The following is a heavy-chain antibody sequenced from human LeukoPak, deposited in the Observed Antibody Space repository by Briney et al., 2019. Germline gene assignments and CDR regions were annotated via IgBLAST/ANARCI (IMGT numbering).Heavy chain of an antibody. Sequence: SGTLSLTCTVSGGSISSSSCYWGWIRQPPGKGLEWIGSIYYSGSTYYNPSLKSRVTISVDTSKNQFSLKLSSVTAADTAVYYCARSAAYYDFWSGISFDPWGQGTLVTVSS. J-gene: IGHJ5*02. CDR1: GGSISSSSCY. CDR3: ARSAAYYDFWSGISFDP. V-gene: IGHV4-39*01. D-gene: IGHD3-3*01. CDR2: IYYSGST.